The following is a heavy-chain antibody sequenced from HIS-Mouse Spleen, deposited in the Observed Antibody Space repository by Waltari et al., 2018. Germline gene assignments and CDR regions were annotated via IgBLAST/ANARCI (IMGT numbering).Heavy chain of an antibody. V-gene: IGHV4-59*01. Sequence: QVQLQESGPGLVQPSETLSLTYTVSCGSISSSYCIWIRQPPGKGLEWIGYYSGSTNYNPSLKSRVTISVDTSKNQFSLKLSSVTAADTAVYYCARASRDLLLPRYFDLWGRGTLVTVSS. J-gene: IGHJ2*01. CDR2: YYSGST. CDR1: CGSISSSY. CDR3: ARASRDLLLPRYFDL.